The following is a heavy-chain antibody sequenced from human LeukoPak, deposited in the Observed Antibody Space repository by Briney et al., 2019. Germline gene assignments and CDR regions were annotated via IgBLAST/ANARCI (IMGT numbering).Heavy chain of an antibody. D-gene: IGHD5-12*01. CDR3: ARVLGYSGYDLAY. CDR1: GFTLRETY. Sequence: RGSLRLSCAAPGFTLRETYMDGVRHAPRKGLEWVGRTRNKANSYTTEYAASVKGRFTISRDDSKNSLYLQMNSLKTEDTAVYYCARVLGYSGYDLAYWGQGTLVTVSS. J-gene: IGHJ4*02. V-gene: IGHV3-72*01. CDR2: TRNKANSYTT.